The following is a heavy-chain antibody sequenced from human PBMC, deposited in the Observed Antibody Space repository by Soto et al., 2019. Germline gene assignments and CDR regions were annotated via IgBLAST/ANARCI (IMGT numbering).Heavy chain of an antibody. CDR3: ARSSATKEGYYYMDV. Sequence: SETLSLTCTVSGGSISSGVYYWSWIRQHPGKGLEWIGYIYYSGSTYYNPSLKSRVTISVDTSKNQFSLKLSSVTAADTAVYYCARSSATKEGYYYMDVWGKGTTVTVSS. J-gene: IGHJ6*03. CDR1: GGSISSGVYY. CDR2: IYYSGST. V-gene: IGHV4-31*03. D-gene: IGHD2-15*01.